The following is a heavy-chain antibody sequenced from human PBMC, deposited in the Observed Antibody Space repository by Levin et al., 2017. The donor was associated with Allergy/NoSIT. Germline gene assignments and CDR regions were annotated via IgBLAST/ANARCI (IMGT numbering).Heavy chain of an antibody. CDR1: GFSLSTSGVG. CDR3: ARDGIAAAGIWFVDAFDI. D-gene: IGHD6-13*01. Sequence: SGPTLVKPTQTLTLTCTFSGFSLSTSGVGVGWIRQPPGKALEWLALIYWDDDKRYSPSLKSRLTITKDTSKNQVVLTMTNMDPVDTATYYCARDGIAAAGIWFVDAFDIWGQGTMVTVSS. CDR2: IYWDDDK. V-gene: IGHV2-5*02. J-gene: IGHJ3*02.